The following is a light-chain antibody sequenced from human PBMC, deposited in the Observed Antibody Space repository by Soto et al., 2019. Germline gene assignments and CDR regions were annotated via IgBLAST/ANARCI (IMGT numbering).Light chain of an antibody. J-gene: IGKJ1*01. V-gene: IGKV4-1*01. CDR2: WAS. Sequence: DIVMTQSPDSLAVSLGERATINCKSSQSVLYSSNNKNYLAWYQQKPGQPPKLLFYWASTRESGVPDRFSGSGSVTDFTLTISGLQAEDVAVYYCQHYYSTPRTFGQGTKVEIK. CDR3: QHYYSTPRT. CDR1: QSVLYSSNNKNY.